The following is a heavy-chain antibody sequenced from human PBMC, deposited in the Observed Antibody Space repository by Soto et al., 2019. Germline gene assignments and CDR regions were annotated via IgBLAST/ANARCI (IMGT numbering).Heavy chain of an antibody. CDR1: GFSFSTYG. J-gene: IGHJ6*02. CDR2: IWYDGSDK. Sequence: PGGSLRLSCAASGFSFSTYGMHWVRQGPGKGLEWVTLIWYDGSDKHYADSVKGRFTISRDNSKNTLYLQMNSLRAEDTAVYYCARAFWSSSGCSNYYHDLDVWGQGTTVTVSS. D-gene: IGHD2-2*01. CDR3: ARAFWSSSGCSNYYHDLDV. V-gene: IGHV3-33*01.